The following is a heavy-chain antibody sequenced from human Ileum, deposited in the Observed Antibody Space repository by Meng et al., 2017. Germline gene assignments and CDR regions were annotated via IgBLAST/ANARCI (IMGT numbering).Heavy chain of an antibody. Sequence: GESLKISCAASGFTFSNYAMSWVRQAPGKGLEWVSAISDSGRSTYYADSVKGRFTISRDKYKNTLYLQMNSLRADDTAVYCCAKGLKWVLPLEYWGQGTLVTVSS. V-gene: IGHV3-23*01. CDR3: AKGLKWVLPLEY. CDR2: ISDSGRST. D-gene: IGHD1-26*01. CDR1: GFTFSNYA. J-gene: IGHJ4*02.